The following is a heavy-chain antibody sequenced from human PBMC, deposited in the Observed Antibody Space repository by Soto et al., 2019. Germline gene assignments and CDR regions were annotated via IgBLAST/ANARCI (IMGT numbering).Heavy chain of an antibody. Sequence: GESLKIYFKGSGYSFVTYLICWVRQMPGKGLEWMGIIYPGDSDTRYSPYFQGQVTISADKSISTAYLQWSSLKASDTAMYYCAKRSGYYAFDIWGQGTMVTVSS. V-gene: IGHV5-51*01. CDR1: GYSFVTYL. CDR2: IYPGDSDT. D-gene: IGHD3-22*01. CDR3: AKRSGYYAFDI. J-gene: IGHJ3*02.